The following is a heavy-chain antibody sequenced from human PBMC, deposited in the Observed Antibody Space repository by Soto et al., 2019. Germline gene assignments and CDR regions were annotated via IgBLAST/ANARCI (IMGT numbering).Heavy chain of an antibody. CDR2: VNGDGSST. CDR3: ARDNWNTV. D-gene: IGHD1-20*01. CDR1: GFTFSSYS. V-gene: IGHV3-74*01. Sequence: GGSLRLSCAASGFTFSSYSMNWVRQAPGKGLVWVSRVNGDGSSTFYADSVKGRFTISRDNAKNTVYLQMNSLRAEDTAVYYCARDNWNTVWGQGTMVTVSS. J-gene: IGHJ3*01.